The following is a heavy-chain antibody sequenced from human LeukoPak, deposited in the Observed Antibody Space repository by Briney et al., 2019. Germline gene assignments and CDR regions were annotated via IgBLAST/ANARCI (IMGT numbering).Heavy chain of an antibody. CDR1: GGSISSGGYY. D-gene: IGHD2-21*01. CDR2: IYYSGST. Sequence: SQTLSLTCTVSGGSISSGGYYWSWIRQHPGKGLEWIGYIYYSGSTYYNPSLKSRVTISVDTSKNQFSLKLSSVTAADTAVYYCARIALPDNWFDPWGQGTLVTVSS. CDR3: ARIALPDNWFDP. J-gene: IGHJ5*02. V-gene: IGHV4-31*03.